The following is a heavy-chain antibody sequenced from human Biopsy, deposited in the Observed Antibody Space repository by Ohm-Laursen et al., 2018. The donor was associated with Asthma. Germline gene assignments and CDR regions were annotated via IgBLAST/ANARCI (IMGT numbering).Heavy chain of an antibody. V-gene: IGHV4-39*01. D-gene: IGHD6-13*01. CDR1: SGSGGYMRSGNYY. CDR2: IYYSGTT. J-gene: IGHJ6*02. Sequence: GTLSLTCSLSSGSGGYMRSGNYYWGWIRQPPGKGLEWIGSIYYSGTTYYNPSLESRVPVSADTTKNQFSLKLTSVTAADTAVYYCVRGSSSWHHGPFHYYYGLDVWGQGTTATVSS. CDR3: VRGSSSWHHGPFHYYYGLDV.